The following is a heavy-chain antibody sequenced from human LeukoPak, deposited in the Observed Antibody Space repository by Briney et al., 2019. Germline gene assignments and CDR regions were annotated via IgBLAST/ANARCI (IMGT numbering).Heavy chain of an antibody. CDR3: ARVFGGFKSGGAFDI. V-gene: IGHV4-30-4*01. D-gene: IGHD2-15*01. CDR1: GGSISSGDYY. J-gene: IGHJ3*02. CDR2: IYYSGST. Sequence: SETLSLTCTVSGGSISSGDYYWSWIRQPPGKGLEWIGYIYYSGSTYYNPSLKSRVTISVDTSKNQFSLKLSSVTAADTAVYYCARVFGGFKSGGAFDIWGQGTMVTVSS.